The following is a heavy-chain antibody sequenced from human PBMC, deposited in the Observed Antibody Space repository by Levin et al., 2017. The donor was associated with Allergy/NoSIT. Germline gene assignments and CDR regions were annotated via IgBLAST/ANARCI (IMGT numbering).Heavy chain of an antibody. CDR2: TYYRSKWNN. CDR3: ARTSAYSSAWHDTFHI. D-gene: IGHD6-19*01. V-gene: IGHV6-1*01. J-gene: IGHJ3*02. Sequence: KPSETLSLTCAISGASVSSYSAAWNWIRQSPSRGLEWLGRTYYRSKWNNDYAASVKSRITINPDTSKNQFSLQLNSVTPEDTAVYYCARTSAYSSAWHDTFHIWGQGTMVSVSS. CDR1: GASVSSYSAA.